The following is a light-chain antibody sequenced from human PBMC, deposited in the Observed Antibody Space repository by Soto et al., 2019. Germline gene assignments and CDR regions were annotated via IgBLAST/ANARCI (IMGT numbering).Light chain of an antibody. CDR2: GAY. CDR1: QSVSRD. V-gene: IGKV3-15*01. J-gene: IGKJ4*01. CDR3: QQYEKWPPLT. Sequence: IVMTQSPATLSVSPGERATLSCRASQSVSRDLAWYQQKPGQAPSLLIYGAYTRASGVPARFSGSGSGTEFTRVVSSLQCAGFAVSLCQQYEKWPPLTVGGGTKVDIK.